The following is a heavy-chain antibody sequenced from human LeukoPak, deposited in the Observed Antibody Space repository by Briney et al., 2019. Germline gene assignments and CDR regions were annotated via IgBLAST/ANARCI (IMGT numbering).Heavy chain of an antibody. D-gene: IGHD3-10*01. CDR1: GGSISSYY. Sequence: PSETLSLTCSVSGGSISSYYWSWIRQPPGKGLEWIGCIYSSGSTNYNPSLKSRVTISVDTSKNQFSLKLRSATAADTAVYYCARDRHGSGSAHSFDPWGQGTLVTVSS. CDR3: ARDRHGSGSAHSFDP. J-gene: IGHJ5*02. V-gene: IGHV4-59*01. CDR2: IYSSGST.